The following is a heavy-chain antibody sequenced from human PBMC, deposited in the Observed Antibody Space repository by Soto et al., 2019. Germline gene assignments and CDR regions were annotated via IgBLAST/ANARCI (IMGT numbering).Heavy chain of an antibody. J-gene: IGHJ4*02. CDR3: ARVAQQSSHFDY. CDR2: ISPYNGNT. Sequence: QVQLVQSGAEVKEPGASVKVSCKASGYIFTTYGISWVRQAPGQGPEWMGWISPYNGNTNYAQKLQGRVTMTTDTSTSTAYMELRSLRSDDTAVYYCARVAQQSSHFDYWGQGTLVTVSS. CDR1: GYIFTTYG. D-gene: IGHD2-2*01. V-gene: IGHV1-18*01.